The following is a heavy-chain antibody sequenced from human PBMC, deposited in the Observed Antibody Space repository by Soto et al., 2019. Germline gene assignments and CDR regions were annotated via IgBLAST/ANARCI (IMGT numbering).Heavy chain of an antibody. CDR1: GGSISSGYH. D-gene: IGHD5-18*01. CDR2: IFHTGTT. J-gene: IGHJ5*02. V-gene: IGHV4-38-2*02. CDR3: ARIPVDTSMIYWLDP. Sequence: SETLSLTCTVSGGSISSGYHWAWIRQPPGMRLEWVASIFHTGTTYYNPSLTSRVTISVDTSKNQFSLKLTSVTATDSAVYYCARIPVDTSMIYWLDPWGQGTLVTVSS.